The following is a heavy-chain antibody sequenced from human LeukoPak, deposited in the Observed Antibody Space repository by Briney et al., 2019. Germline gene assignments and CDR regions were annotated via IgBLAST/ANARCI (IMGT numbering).Heavy chain of an antibody. J-gene: IGHJ3*02. CDR3: ARGQRHSSSWYGPDAFDI. Sequence: GGSLRLSCAASGFTVSSNYMSWVRQAPGKGLEWASVIYSGGSTYYADSVKGRFTISRDNSKNTLYLQMNSLRAEDTAVYYCARGQRHSSSWYGPDAFDIWGQGTMVTVSS. D-gene: IGHD6-13*01. CDR2: IYSGGST. CDR1: GFTVSSNY. V-gene: IGHV3-53*01.